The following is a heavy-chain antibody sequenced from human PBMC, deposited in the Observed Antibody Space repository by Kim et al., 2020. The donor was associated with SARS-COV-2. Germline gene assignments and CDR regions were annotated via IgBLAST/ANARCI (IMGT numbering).Heavy chain of an antibody. CDR3: ARANYDILTGYPSYFDY. Sequence: FQGRVPITADESTSTAYMELSSLRSEDTAMYYCARANYDILTGYPSYFDYWGQGTLVTVSS. J-gene: IGHJ4*02. V-gene: IGHV1-69*01. D-gene: IGHD3-9*01.